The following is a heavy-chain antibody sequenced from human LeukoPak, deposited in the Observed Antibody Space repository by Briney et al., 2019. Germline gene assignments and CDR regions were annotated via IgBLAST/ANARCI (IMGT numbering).Heavy chain of an antibody. CDR3: AKDTIKWGSYRYFDY. V-gene: IGHV3-23*01. J-gene: IGHJ4*02. Sequence: GGSLRLSCAASGFTFSSYAMSWVRQAPGKGLEWVSAISGSGGSKYYADSVKGRFTISRDNSKNTLYLQMNSLRAEDTAVYYCAKDTIKWGSYRYFDYWGQGTLVTVSS. CDR2: ISGSGGSK. D-gene: IGHD3-16*02. CDR1: GFTFSSYA.